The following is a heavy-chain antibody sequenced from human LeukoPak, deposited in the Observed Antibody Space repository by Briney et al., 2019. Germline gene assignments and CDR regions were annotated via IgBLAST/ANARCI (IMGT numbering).Heavy chain of an antibody. CDR2: IYYSGST. D-gene: IGHD4-17*01. Sequence: SETLSLTCTVSGGSISSSSYYWGWIRQPPGKGLEWIGSIYYSGSTYYNPSLKSQVTISVDTSKNQLSLKLSSVTAADTAVYYCARHDYGDYVSAFDIWGQGTMVTVSS. CDR1: GGSISSSSYY. CDR3: ARHDYGDYVSAFDI. J-gene: IGHJ3*02. V-gene: IGHV4-39*01.